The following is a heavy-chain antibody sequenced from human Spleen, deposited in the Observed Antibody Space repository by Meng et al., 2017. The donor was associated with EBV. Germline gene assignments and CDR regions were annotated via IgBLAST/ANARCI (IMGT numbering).Heavy chain of an antibody. D-gene: IGHD2/OR15-2a*01. CDR2: IYYDGNT. V-gene: IGHV4-39*07. Sequence: QPAEAGPGLVKPSETLSLTCTVSGGSISSRSYSWDWIRQPPGKGLEWIGSIYYDGNTYYNPSLKSRVTISVDTSKNQFSLKLNSVTAAETAAYYCARDLGGNWLDYWGQGTLVTVSS. CDR3: ARDLGGNWLDY. J-gene: IGHJ4*02. CDR1: GGSISSRSYS.